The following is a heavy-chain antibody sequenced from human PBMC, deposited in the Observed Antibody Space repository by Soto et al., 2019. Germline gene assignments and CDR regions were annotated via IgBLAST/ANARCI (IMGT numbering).Heavy chain of an antibody. CDR2: INHSGST. V-gene: IGHV4-34*01. CDR3: ARPNWNYGPAWFDP. J-gene: IGHJ5*02. Sequence: SETLSLTCAVYGGSFSGYYWSWIRQPPGKGLEWIGEINHSGSTNYNPSLKSRVTISVDTSKNQFSLKLSSVTAADTAVYYCARPNWNYGPAWFDPWGQGTLVTVSP. CDR1: GGSFSGYY. D-gene: IGHD1-7*01.